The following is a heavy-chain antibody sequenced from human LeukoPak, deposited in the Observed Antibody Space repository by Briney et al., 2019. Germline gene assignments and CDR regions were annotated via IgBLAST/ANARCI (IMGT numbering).Heavy chain of an antibody. V-gene: IGHV1-69*13. D-gene: IGHD3-10*01. Sequence: SVKVSCKASGGTFISYAISWVRQAPGQGLEWMGGIIPIFGTANYAQKFQGRVTITADESTSTAYMELSSLGSEDTAVYYCARDSRSYGSGSYGPYYYYGMDVWGQGTTVTVSS. J-gene: IGHJ6*02. CDR3: ARDSRSYGSGSYGPYYYYGMDV. CDR1: GGTFISYA. CDR2: IIPIFGTA.